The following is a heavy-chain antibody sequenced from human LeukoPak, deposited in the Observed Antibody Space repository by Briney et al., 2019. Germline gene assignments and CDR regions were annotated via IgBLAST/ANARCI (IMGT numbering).Heavy chain of an antibody. CDR2: IYYSGST. CDR1: GGSISSYY. Sequence: PSETLSLTCTVSGGSISSYYWSWIRQPPGKGLEWIGYIYYSGSTNYNPSLKSRVTISVDTSKNQFSLKLSSVTAADTAVYYCARAGWDGYNFLPDYWGQGTLVTVSS. D-gene: IGHD5-24*01. V-gene: IGHV4-59*01. CDR3: ARAGWDGYNFLPDY. J-gene: IGHJ4*02.